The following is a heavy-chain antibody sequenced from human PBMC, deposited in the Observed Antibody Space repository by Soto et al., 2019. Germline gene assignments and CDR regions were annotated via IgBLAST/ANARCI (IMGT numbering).Heavy chain of an antibody. CDR3: ARTGGWNLFDY. CDR1: GFTFSSYA. Sequence: GGSLRLSCAASGFTFSSYAMHWVRQAPGKGLEWVAVISYDGSNKYYADSVKGRFTISRDNSKNTLYLQMNSLRAEDTAVYYCARTGGWNLFDYWGPGTLVTVSS. D-gene: IGHD1-7*01. V-gene: IGHV3-30-3*01. J-gene: IGHJ4*02. CDR2: ISYDGSNK.